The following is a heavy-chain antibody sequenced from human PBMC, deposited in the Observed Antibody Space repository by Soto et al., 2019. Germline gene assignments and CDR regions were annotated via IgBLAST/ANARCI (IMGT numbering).Heavy chain of an antibody. CDR1: GFILSNYG. Sequence: EVQLVESGGGLIQPGGSLRLSCAASGFILSNYGMTWVRQTPGKGLEWVSYISRSRGIYYADSVKGRFSISRDDAKNSLYLQMNSLRAEDTAVYYCGRGSCSGSSCYGADFWGQGTLVTVS. CDR3: GRGSCSGSSCYGADF. CDR2: ISRSRGI. D-gene: IGHD2-15*01. J-gene: IGHJ4*02. V-gene: IGHV3-48*01.